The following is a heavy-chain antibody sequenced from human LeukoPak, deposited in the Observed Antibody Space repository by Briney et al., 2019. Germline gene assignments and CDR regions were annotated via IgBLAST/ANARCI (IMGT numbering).Heavy chain of an antibody. D-gene: IGHD4-17*01. V-gene: IGHV1-2*02. Sequence: ASVKVSCKASGYTFTGYYLHWVRQAPGQGLEWRGWINPNSGDTNYAQKFQGRVTMTRDTSISTAYMELSRLRSDDTAVYYCARGILASTVTTGTYYYYGMDVWGQGTTVTVSS. CDR1: GYTFTGYY. CDR2: INPNSGDT. CDR3: ARGILASTVTTGTYYYYGMDV. J-gene: IGHJ6*02.